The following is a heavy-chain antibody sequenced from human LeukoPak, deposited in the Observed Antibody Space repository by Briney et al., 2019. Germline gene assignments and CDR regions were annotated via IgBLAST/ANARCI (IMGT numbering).Heavy chain of an antibody. D-gene: IGHD5/OR15-5a*01. CDR1: GFTFSSYG. J-gene: IGHJ4*02. CDR3: AKVMRPVYSFHY. CDR2: IRYDGSDK. Sequence: GGSLRLSCAASGFTFSSYGMHWVRQAPGKGLEWVAFIRYDGSDKSYADSVKGRFTISRDNSKNTLYLQMNSLRAEDTAVYYCAKVMRPVYSFHYWGQGTLVTVSS. V-gene: IGHV3-30*02.